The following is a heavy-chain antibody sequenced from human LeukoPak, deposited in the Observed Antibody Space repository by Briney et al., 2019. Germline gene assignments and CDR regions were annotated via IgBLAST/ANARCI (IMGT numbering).Heavy chain of an antibody. Sequence: GGSLRLSCEVSRSMFSSSAMTWVRHTPGKGLERVSSISGSGSRIHYAHSVKGRVTTSRDTTKKTLYLQMKSLRADDTAAYYCAGGEGAAGVYEAFDFWGQGTLVTVSS. V-gene: IGHV3-23*01. CDR1: RSMFSSSA. D-gene: IGHD3-16*01. CDR2: ISGSGSRI. J-gene: IGHJ3*01. CDR3: AGGEGAAGVYEAFDF.